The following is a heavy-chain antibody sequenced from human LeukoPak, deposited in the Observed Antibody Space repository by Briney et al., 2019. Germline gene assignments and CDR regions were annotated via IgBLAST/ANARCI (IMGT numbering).Heavy chain of an antibody. J-gene: IGHJ4*02. Sequence: PGGSLRLSCVGSGFTFSKYAMTWVREAPGKGLEWVSVISGSGNVTYYSESVKGRFTISRDNSKSTLYLHMDSLRADDTAIYYCAKDRAGANWGQGTLVLVSS. CDR2: ISGSGNVT. V-gene: IGHV3-23*01. CDR3: AKDRAGAN. CDR1: GFTFSKYA.